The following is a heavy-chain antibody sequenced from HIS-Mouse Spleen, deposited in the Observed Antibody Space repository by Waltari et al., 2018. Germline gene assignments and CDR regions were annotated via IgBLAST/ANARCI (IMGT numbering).Heavy chain of an antibody. Sequence: QLQLQESGPGLVKPSETLSLTCTVSGGSLSSSSYYWGWIRQPPGKGLEWIGSIYYSGSTYYNPSLKSRVTISVDTSKNQFSLKLSSVTAADTAVYYCARGRRYYGSGSYGSFDYWGQGTLVTVSS. CDR2: IYYSGST. CDR3: ARGRRYYGSGSYGSFDY. D-gene: IGHD3-10*01. V-gene: IGHV4-39*07. CDR1: GGSLSSSSYY. J-gene: IGHJ4*02.